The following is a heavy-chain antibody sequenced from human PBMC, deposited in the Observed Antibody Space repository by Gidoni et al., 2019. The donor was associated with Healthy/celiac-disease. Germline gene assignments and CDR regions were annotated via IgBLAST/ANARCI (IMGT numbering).Heavy chain of an antibody. V-gene: IGHV3-21*01. Sequence: EVQLVESGGGLVKPGGSLRLSCAPSGFTFSSYSMNWVRQAPGKGLEWVSSISSSSSYIYYADSVKGRFTISRDNAKNSLYLQMNSLRAEDTAVYYCARDTTVTILDVGRFDYWGQGTLVTVSS. CDR3: ARDTTVTILDVGRFDY. J-gene: IGHJ4*02. D-gene: IGHD4-17*01. CDR2: ISSSSSYI. CDR1: GFTFSSYS.